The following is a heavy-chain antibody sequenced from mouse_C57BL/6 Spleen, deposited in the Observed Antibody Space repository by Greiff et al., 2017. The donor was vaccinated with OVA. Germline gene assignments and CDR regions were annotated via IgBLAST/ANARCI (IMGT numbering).Heavy chain of an antibody. CDR3: ARQGLLDAMDY. CDR1: GFTFSSYG. D-gene: IGHD2-3*01. CDR2: ISSGGSYT. J-gene: IGHJ4*01. V-gene: IGHV5-6*01. Sequence: EVKLVESGGDLVKPGGSLKLSCAASGFTFSSYGMSWVRQTPDKRLEWVATISSGGSYTYYPDSVKGRFTIARDNAKNTLYLQMSSLKSEDAAMYCGARQGLLDAMDYWGQGTSVTVSS.